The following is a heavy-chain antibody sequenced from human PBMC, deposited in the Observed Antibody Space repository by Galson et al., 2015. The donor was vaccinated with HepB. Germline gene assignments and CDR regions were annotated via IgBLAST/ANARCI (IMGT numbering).Heavy chain of an antibody. CDR3: AKDLGSGSYIYAFGI. CDR1: GFTFSSYA. CDR2: ISGSGGST. D-gene: IGHD3-10*01. Sequence: SLRLSCAASGFTFSSYAMSWVRQAPGKGLEWISAISGSGGSTYYADSVKGRFTISRDNSKNTLYLQMNSLRAEDTAVYYCAKDLGSGSYIYAFGIWGQGTMVTVSS. J-gene: IGHJ3*02. V-gene: IGHV3-23*01.